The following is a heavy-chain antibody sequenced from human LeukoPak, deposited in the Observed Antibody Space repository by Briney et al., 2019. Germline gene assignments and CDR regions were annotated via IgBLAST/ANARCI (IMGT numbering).Heavy chain of an antibody. CDR2: IYYSGST. CDR3: ARDRWLGY. Sequence: PSETLSLTCTDSGGSISSYFWSWVRQPPGKGLEWIGYIYYSGSTNYNPSLKSRVTISVDTSKNQFSLKLASVTTADTAVYYRARDRWLGYWGQGTLVTVST. D-gene: IGHD5-12*01. V-gene: IGHV4-59*01. CDR1: GGSISSYF. J-gene: IGHJ4*02.